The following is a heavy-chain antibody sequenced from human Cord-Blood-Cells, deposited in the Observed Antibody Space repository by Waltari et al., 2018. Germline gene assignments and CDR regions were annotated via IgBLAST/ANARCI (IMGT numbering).Heavy chain of an antibody. D-gene: IGHD6-13*01. CDR2: INHSGST. Sequence: QVQLQQWGAGLLKPSETLSLTCAVYGGSFSGYYWSWIRQPPGKGLEWIGEINHSGSTNYNPALKRQVTISVDTSKNQFSLKLSSVTAADTAVYYCARGFYIAAAGTYYFDYWGQGTLVTVSS. CDR1: GGSFSGYY. CDR3: ARGFYIAAAGTYYFDY. J-gene: IGHJ4*02. V-gene: IGHV4-34*01.